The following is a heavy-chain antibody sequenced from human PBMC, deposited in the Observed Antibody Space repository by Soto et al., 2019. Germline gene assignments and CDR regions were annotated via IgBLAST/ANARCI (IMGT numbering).Heavy chain of an antibody. CDR2: IFYSGST. V-gene: IGHV4-39*01. J-gene: IGHJ6*02. Sequence: QLQLQESGPGLVKPSETLSLTCTVSGGSISSSSYYWGWIRQPPGKGLEWIGSIFYSGSTYYNQSLKSRVTISVDTSTDQFSLKLSSVTAADTAVYYCARHLTYCSAGSCYSDFPYYGMDVWGQGTTVTVSS. D-gene: IGHD2-15*01. CDR1: GGSISSSSYY. CDR3: ARHLTYCSAGSCYSDFPYYGMDV.